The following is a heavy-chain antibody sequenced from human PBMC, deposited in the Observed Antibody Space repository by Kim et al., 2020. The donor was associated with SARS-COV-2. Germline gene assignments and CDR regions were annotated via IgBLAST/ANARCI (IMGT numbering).Heavy chain of an antibody. J-gene: IGHJ4*02. D-gene: IGHD5-12*01. CDR1: GGTLSSYA. CDR3: ARLTAPTYSGYDSAY. Sequence: SVKVPCKASGGTLSSYAISWVRQAPGQGLAWMGGIIPIFGTANYAQKFQGRVTITADESTSTAYMELSSLRSEDTAVYYCARLTAPTYSGYDSAYWGQGTLVTVSS. CDR2: IIPIFGTA. V-gene: IGHV1-69*13.